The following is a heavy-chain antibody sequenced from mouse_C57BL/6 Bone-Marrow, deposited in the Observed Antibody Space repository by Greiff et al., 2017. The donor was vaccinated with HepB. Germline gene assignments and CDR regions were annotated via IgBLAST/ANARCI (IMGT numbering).Heavy chain of an antibody. V-gene: IGHV1-63*01. D-gene: IGHD3-2*02. CDR2: IYPGGGYT. J-gene: IGHJ2*01. CDR1: GYTFTNYW. Sequence: VNVVESGAELVRPGTSVKMSCKASGYTFTNYWIGWAKQRPGHGLEWIGDIYPGGGYTNYNEKFKGKATLTADKSSSTAYMQFSSLTSEDSAIYYCARSGNSSGYGYFDYWGQGTTLTVSS. CDR3: ARSGNSSGYGYFDY.